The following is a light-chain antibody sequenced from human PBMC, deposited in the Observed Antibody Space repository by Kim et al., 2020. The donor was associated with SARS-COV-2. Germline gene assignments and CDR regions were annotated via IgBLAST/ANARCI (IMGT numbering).Light chain of an antibody. Sequence: QRVTISCSGSSSNIGNNAVNWYQQLPGKAPKLLIYYDDLLPSGVSDRFSGSKSGTSASLAISGLQSEDETDYYCAAWDDSLNGVVFGGGTQLTVL. CDR3: AAWDDSLNGVV. J-gene: IGLJ2*01. CDR1: SSNIGNNA. V-gene: IGLV1-36*01. CDR2: YDD.